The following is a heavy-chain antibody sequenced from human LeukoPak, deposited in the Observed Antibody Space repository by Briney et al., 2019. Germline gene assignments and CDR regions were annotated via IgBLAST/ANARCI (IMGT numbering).Heavy chain of an antibody. CDR1: GFTLSSHA. CDR2: IHSGGGT. CDR3: ARARQFGSGWTAYFDH. Sequence: GGSLRLSCAASGFTLSSHAMSWVRHAPGKGLEWVSAIHSGGGTYYADSVRGRFTISRHNSQSTLYLQMNSLKAEDTAVYYCARARQFGSGWTAYFDHWGQGTLVTVSS. V-gene: IGHV3-23*01. D-gene: IGHD6-19*01. J-gene: IGHJ4*02.